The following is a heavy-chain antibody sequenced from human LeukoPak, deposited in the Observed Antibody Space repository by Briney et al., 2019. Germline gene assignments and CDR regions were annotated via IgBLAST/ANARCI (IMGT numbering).Heavy chain of an antibody. V-gene: IGHV4-59*01. CDR3: ASAEGSGWLYFDY. CDR1: GGSISSYC. Sequence: SETLSLTCTVSGGSISSYCWSWIRQPPGKGLEWIGYIYYSGSTNYNPSLKSRVTISVDTSKNQFSLKLSSVTAADTAVYYCASAEGSGWLYFDYWGQGTLVTVSS. J-gene: IGHJ4*02. CDR2: IYYSGST. D-gene: IGHD6-19*01.